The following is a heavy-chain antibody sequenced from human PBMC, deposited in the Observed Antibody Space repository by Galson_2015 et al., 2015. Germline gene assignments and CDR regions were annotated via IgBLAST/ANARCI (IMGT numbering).Heavy chain of an antibody. D-gene: IGHD6-6*01. V-gene: IGHV4-4*02. CDR3: ARGTGSTWFNWFDP. Sequence: SETLSLTCDVSGGSISISNWWSWVRQSPRKGLEWIGEIYHDGRTKNNPSLKSRVTISVDNSKNQFSLNLSSVTAADTAVYHCARGTGSTWFNWFDPWGQGTLVTVSS. CDR1: GGSISISNW. CDR2: IYHDGRT. J-gene: IGHJ5*02.